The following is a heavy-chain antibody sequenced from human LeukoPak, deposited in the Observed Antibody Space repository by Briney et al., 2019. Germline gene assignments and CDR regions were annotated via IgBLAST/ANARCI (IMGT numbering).Heavy chain of an antibody. CDR3: ARGPTYYDFWSGYYESNYYYYGMDV. J-gene: IGHJ6*02. Sequence: ASVKVSCKASGYTFTSYYMHWVRQAPGQGLEWMGIINPSGGSTSYAQKFQGRVTMTRDTSTSTVYMELSSLRSEDTAVYYCARGPTYYDFWSGYYESNYYYYGMDVWGQGTTVTVSS. D-gene: IGHD3-3*01. CDR1: GYTFTSYY. CDR2: INPSGGST. V-gene: IGHV1-46*01.